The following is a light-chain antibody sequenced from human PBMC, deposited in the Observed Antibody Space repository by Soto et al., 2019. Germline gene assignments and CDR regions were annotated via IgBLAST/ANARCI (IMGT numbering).Light chain of an antibody. V-gene: IGLV2-23*01. CDR3: CSYAGSSTYV. J-gene: IGLJ1*01. Sequence: QSVLTQPASVSGSPGQSITISCTGTGSDFGSYDLVSWYQHHPGEAPKLMIYEGTKRPSGVSNRFSGSKSGNTASLTISGLQAEDEADYYCCSYAGSSTYVFGSGTKVTVL. CDR2: EGT. CDR1: GSDFGSYDL.